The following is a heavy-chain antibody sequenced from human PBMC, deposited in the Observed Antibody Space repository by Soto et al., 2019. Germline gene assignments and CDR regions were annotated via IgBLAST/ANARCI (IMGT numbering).Heavy chain of an antibody. Sequence: QVQLQQWGAGLLKPSETLSLTCAVYGGSFSGYYWSWIRQPPGKGLEWIGEINHSGSTIYNPSLESRATISVDTSKNQFSLKVSSVTAADTAVYYCARVQWFGMDGRYWGQGTLVTVSS. CDR2: INHSGST. V-gene: IGHV4-34*02. J-gene: IGHJ4*02. D-gene: IGHD3-10*01. CDR1: GGSFSGYY. CDR3: ARVQWFGMDGRY.